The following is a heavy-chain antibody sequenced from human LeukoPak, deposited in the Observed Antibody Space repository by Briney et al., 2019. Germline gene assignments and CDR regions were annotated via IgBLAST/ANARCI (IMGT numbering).Heavy chain of an antibody. Sequence: GGSLRLSCAASGSTFSDYYMSWIRQAPGKGLEWVSYISSSGSTIYYADSVKGRFTIYRNNAKNSLYLQMNSLRAEDTAVYYCARYGYCSSTSCRRASSDFDYWGQGTLVTVSS. CDR3: ARYGYCSSTSCRRASSDFDY. CDR1: GSTFSDYY. D-gene: IGHD2-2*03. V-gene: IGHV3-11*04. J-gene: IGHJ4*02. CDR2: ISSSGSTI.